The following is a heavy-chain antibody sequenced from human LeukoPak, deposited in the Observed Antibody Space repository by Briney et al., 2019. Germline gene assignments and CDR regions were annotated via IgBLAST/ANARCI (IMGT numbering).Heavy chain of an antibody. CDR2: INHSGST. Sequence: SETLSLTCAVYGGSFSGYYWSWIRQPPGKGLEWIGEINHSGSTNYNPSLKSRVTISVDTSKNQFSLKLSSVTAADTAVYYCARWSWYSRYYCYGMDVWGEGTTVTVSS. V-gene: IGHV4-34*01. CDR3: ARWSWYSRYYCYGMDV. J-gene: IGHJ6*04. D-gene: IGHD2-15*01. CDR1: GGSFSGYY.